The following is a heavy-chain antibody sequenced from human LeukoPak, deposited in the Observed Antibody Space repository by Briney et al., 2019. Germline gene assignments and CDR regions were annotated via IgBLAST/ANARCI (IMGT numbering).Heavy chain of an antibody. J-gene: IGHJ4*02. CDR3: ARVTSGWYEGFDY. Sequence: GGSLRLSCAASGFTFSSYGMHWVRQAPGKGLEWVANIKQDGSEKYYVDSVKGRFTISRDNAKNSLYLQMNSLRAEDTAVYYCARVTSGWYEGFDYWGQGTLVTVSS. D-gene: IGHD6-19*01. V-gene: IGHV3-7*01. CDR2: IKQDGSEK. CDR1: GFTFSSYG.